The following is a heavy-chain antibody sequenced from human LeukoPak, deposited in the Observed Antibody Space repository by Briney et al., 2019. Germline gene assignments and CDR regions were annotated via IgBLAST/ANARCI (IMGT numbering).Heavy chain of an antibody. D-gene: IGHD5-18*01. CDR3: ARNSSGNSFDY. Sequence: RXAPXKXLEWVSSISSSSSYIYYADSVKGRFTISRDNAKNSLYLQMNSLRAEDTAVYYCARNSSGNSFDYWGQGTLVTVSS. J-gene: IGHJ4*02. V-gene: IGHV3-21*01. CDR2: ISSSSSYI.